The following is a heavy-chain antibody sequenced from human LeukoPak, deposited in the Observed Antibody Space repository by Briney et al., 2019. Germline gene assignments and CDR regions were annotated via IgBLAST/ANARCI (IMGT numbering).Heavy chain of an antibody. Sequence: GASVKVSCKASGYTFTNYYMHWVRQAPGQGPEWMGIINPSGGSTSNAQKFQGRVTMTRDTSTSTVYMELSSLRSEDTAVYYCARVVPGTTWVGTYFDNWGQGTLVTVSS. CDR1: GYTFTNYY. D-gene: IGHD2-21*02. CDR3: ARVVPGTTWVGTYFDN. V-gene: IGHV1-46*01. J-gene: IGHJ4*02. CDR2: INPSGGST.